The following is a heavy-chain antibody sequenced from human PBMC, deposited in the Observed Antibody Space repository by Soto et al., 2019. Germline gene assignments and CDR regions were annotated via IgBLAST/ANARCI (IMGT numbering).Heavy chain of an antibody. J-gene: IGHJ4*02. CDR1: GFTFGDYA. D-gene: IGHD6-19*01. V-gene: IGHV3-49*04. Sequence: SLRLSCTASGFTFGDYAMSWVRQAPGKGLEWVGFIRSKAYGGTTEYAASVKGRFTISRDDSKSIAYLQMNSLKTEDTAVYYCTRSPVIAVAGFDYWGQGTLVTVSS. CDR2: IRSKAYGGTT. CDR3: TRSPVIAVAGFDY.